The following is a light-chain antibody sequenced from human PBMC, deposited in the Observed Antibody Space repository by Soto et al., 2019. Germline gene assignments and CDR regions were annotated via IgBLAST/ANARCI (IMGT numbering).Light chain of an antibody. V-gene: IGKV1-5*01. CDR3: QQYESYSPLT. CDR1: QGIDTS. J-gene: IGKJ4*01. Sequence: ILLTQSTSSLSASVGDRVTLTCRASQGIDTSLAWYQQKPGKAPKLLIYDAYSLESGVPSRFSGRRSGTEFTLTIAGLQPEDFATYYCQQYESYSPLTFGGGTKVDIK. CDR2: DAY.